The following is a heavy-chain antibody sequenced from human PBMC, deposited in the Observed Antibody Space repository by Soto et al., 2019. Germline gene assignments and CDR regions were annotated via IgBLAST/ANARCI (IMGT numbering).Heavy chain of an antibody. J-gene: IGHJ6*02. CDR3: ARSQGSSTSLEIYYYYYYGMDV. V-gene: IGHV1-69*01. D-gene: IGHD2-2*01. Sequence: QVQLVQSGAEVKKPGSSVKVSCKASGGTFSSYAISWVRQAPGQGLEWMGGIIPISEPTNYAQKFQGRVTITADESKCTAYMELSSLRSEDTAVYYCARSQGSSTSLEIYYYYYYGMDVWGQGTTVTVSS. CDR2: IIPISEPT. CDR1: GGTFSSYA.